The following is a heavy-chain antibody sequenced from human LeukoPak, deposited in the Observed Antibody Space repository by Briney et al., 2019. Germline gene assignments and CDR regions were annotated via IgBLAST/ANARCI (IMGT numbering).Heavy chain of an antibody. J-gene: IGHJ6*02. D-gene: IGHD1-26*01. CDR1: GYSFTGYY. V-gene: IGHV1-2*02. CDR3: ARDPSIVGATPYYHHFGMDV. CDR2: INPHSGGT. Sequence: ASVKVSCKASGYSFTGYYMHWVRQAPGQGLEWMGWINPHSGGTIYAQKFQGRVTMTRDTSISTAYMELSRLRSDDTAVYYCARDPSIVGATPYYHHFGMDVWGQGTTVTVSS.